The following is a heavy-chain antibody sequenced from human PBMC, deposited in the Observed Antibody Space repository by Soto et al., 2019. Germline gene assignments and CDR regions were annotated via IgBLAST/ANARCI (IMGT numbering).Heavy chain of an antibody. V-gene: IGHV4-39*01. Sequence: SGTLSLTCTVSGGSISSSSYYWGWIRQPPGKGLEWIGSIYYSGSTYYNPSLKSRVTISVDTSKNQFSLKLSSVTAADTAVYYCARLVTDSSGCPDSFDHWGKGTLATVAA. CDR3: ARLVTDSSGCPDSFDH. J-gene: IGHJ4*02. CDR2: IYYSGST. D-gene: IGHD6-19*01. CDR1: GGSISSSSYY.